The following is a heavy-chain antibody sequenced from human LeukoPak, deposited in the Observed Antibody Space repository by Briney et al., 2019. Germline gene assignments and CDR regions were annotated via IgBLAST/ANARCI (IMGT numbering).Heavy chain of an antibody. Sequence: GGSLRLSCAAYGFTFSSYSMNWVRQAPGKGLEWVSSISSSSSYIYYADSVKGRFTISRDNAKNSLYLQMNSLRAEDTAVYYCARGSSGCPDYWGQGTLVTVSS. CDR3: ARGSSGCPDY. V-gene: IGHV3-21*01. D-gene: IGHD6-19*01. CDR1: GFTFSSYS. CDR2: ISSSSSYI. J-gene: IGHJ4*02.